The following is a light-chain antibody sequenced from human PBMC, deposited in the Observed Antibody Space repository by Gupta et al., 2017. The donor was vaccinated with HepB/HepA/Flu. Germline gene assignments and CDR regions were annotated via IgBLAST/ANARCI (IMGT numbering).Light chain of an antibody. V-gene: IGKV3-15*01. CDR3: QQDNDWPRT. CDR1: QRISSN. Sequence: EIVMTQSPATLSVSPGERAVLSCRASQRISSNLVWYQQKPGQAPRLLIYDASSRASGIPARFSGSGSGTEFTLTISSLQSEDFAVFYCQQDNDWPRTFGQATKVEV. J-gene: IGKJ1*01. CDR2: DAS.